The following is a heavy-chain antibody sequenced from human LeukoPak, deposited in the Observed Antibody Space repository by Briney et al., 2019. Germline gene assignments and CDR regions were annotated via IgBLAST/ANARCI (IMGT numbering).Heavy chain of an antibody. CDR3: ARGVTGIYYYYYMDV. CDR2: INPNSGDT. V-gene: IGHV1-2*02. D-gene: IGHD3-10*01. Sequence: ASVKVSCKASGYIFTNFGISWVRQAPGQGLEWMGWINPNSGDTNYAQKFQGGVTMTRDTSISTAYMELSRLRSDDTAVYYCARGVTGIYYYYYMDVWGKGTTVTVSS. J-gene: IGHJ6*03. CDR1: GYIFTNFG.